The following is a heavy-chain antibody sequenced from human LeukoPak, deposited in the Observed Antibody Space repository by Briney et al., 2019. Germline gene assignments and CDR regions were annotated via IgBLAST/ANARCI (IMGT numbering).Heavy chain of an antibody. J-gene: IGHJ5*02. Sequence: ASVKVSCKASGYTFTSYAMHWVRQAPGQRLEWMGWINAGNGNTKYSQKFQGRVTITADESTSTAYMELSSLRSEDTAVYYCARDVTSTVRGVNWFDPWGQGTLVTVSS. V-gene: IGHV1-3*01. CDR1: GYTFTSYA. CDR2: INAGNGNT. D-gene: IGHD3-10*01. CDR3: ARDVTSTVRGVNWFDP.